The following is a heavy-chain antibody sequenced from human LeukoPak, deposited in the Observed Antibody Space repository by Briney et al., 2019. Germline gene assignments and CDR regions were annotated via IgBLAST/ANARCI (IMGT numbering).Heavy chain of an antibody. CDR2: INPSGGST. Sequence: GASVKVSCKASGYTFTSYYMHWVRQAPGQGLEWMGIINPSGGSTSYAQKFQGRVTMTRDTSTSTVYMELSSLRSEDTAVYYCARVLTNYYDFWSGYYYYFDYWGQGTLVTVSS. CDR1: GYTFTSYY. J-gene: IGHJ4*02. CDR3: ARVLTNYYDFWSGYYYYFDY. V-gene: IGHV1-46*01. D-gene: IGHD3-3*01.